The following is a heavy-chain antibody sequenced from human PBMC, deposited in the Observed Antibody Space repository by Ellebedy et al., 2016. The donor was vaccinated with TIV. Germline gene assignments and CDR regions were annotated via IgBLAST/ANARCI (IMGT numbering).Heavy chain of an antibody. CDR3: ARSTAGWLDY. J-gene: IGHJ4*02. CDR1: GYTFTSYY. CDR2: VNPSGGST. D-gene: IGHD5/OR15-5a*01. V-gene: IGHV1-46*01. Sequence: AASVKVSCKASGYTFTSYYMHWVRQAPGQGLEWMGIVNPSGGSTTYAQRFQGRVTMPRDTSTSTVYIEVSSLRSDNTAVYYCARSTAGWLDYWGPGTLVTVSS.